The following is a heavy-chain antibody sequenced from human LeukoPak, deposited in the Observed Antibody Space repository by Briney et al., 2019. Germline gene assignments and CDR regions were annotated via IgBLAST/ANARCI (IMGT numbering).Heavy chain of an antibody. CDR1: GGSFSGYY. Sequence: SETLSLTCAVYGGSFSGYYWSWTRQPPGKGLEWIGSIYYSGSTYYNPSLKSRVTISVDTSKNQFSLKLSSVTAADTAVYYCARHGYSSSWYTNPKFDYWGQGTLVTVSS. CDR3: ARHGYSSSWYTNPKFDY. D-gene: IGHD6-13*01. J-gene: IGHJ4*02. V-gene: IGHV4-34*01. CDR2: IYYSGST.